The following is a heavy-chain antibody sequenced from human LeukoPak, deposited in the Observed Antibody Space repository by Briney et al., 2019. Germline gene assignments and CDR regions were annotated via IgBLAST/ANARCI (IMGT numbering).Heavy chain of an antibody. CDR1: GGTFSSYA. CDR3: ARESIFGVVTTYNWFDP. V-gene: IGHV1-69*05. D-gene: IGHD3-3*01. J-gene: IGHJ5*02. Sequence: SVKVSCKASGGTFSSYAISWVRQAPGQGLEWMGRIIPIFGTANYAQKFQGRVTITTDESTSTGYMELSSLRSEDTAVYYCARESIFGVVTTYNWFDPWGQGTQVTVSS. CDR2: IIPIFGTA.